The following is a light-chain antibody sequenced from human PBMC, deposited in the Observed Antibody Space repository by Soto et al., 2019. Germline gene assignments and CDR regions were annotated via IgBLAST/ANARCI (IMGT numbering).Light chain of an antibody. CDR2: DAS. V-gene: IGKV3D-20*01. Sequence: EIVLTQSPATLSLSPGEGATLSCGASQSVSSSYLAWYQQKPGLAPRLLIYDASSRATGIANRFSGSGSGTDFTLTSSGLEPEDFAVYYCQQYGSSPYTFGQGTKLEIK. J-gene: IGKJ2*01. CDR1: QSVSSSY. CDR3: QQYGSSPYT.